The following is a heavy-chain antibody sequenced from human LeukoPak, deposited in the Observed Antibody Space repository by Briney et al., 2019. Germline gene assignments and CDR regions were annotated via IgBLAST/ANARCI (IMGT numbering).Heavy chain of an antibody. J-gene: IGHJ4*02. V-gene: IGHV3-30-3*01. Sequence: GGSLRLSCAASGFTFSSYAVHWVRQAPGKGLEWVAVISYDGSNKYYADSVKGRFTISRDNSKNTLYLQMNSLRAEDTAVYYCVRSVDSSGYYPYYFDYWGQGTLVTVSS. CDR3: VRSVDSSGYYPYYFDY. D-gene: IGHD3-22*01. CDR2: ISYDGSNK. CDR1: GFTFSSYA.